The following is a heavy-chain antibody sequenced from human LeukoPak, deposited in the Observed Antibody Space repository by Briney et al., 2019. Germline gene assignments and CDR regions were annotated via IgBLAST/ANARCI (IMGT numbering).Heavy chain of an antibody. D-gene: IGHD1-26*01. J-gene: IGHJ4*02. CDR2: ISSGGSPI. CDR1: GFTFSSYN. V-gene: IGHV3-48*02. Sequence: GGSLRLSCAASGFTFSSYNMNWVRQAPGKGLEWVSYISSGGSPIFYADSVKGRFTISRDNAENSLYLQMNSLRDEDTAVYYCARGGTYCPDYWGQGTLVTVSS. CDR3: ARGGTYCPDY.